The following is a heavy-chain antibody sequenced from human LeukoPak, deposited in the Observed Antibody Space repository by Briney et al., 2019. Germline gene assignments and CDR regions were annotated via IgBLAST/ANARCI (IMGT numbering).Heavy chain of an antibody. D-gene: IGHD6-19*01. CDR2: INPNSGGT. J-gene: IGHJ3*02. CDR3: ARVGNSSGWKTMDAFDI. CDR1: GYTFTGYY. V-gene: IGHV1-2*04. Sequence: ASVKVSCKASGYTFTGYYMHWVRQAPGQGLEWMGWINPNSGGTNYAQKFQGWVTMTRDTSISTAYMELSRLRSDGTAVYYCARVGNSSGWKTMDAFDIWGQGTMVTVSS.